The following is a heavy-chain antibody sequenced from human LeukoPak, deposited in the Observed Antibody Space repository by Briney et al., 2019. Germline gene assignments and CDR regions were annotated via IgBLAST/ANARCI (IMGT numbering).Heavy chain of an antibody. CDR3: ASISGASWGDY. Sequence: GGSLRLSCAASGFTFSTYALHWVRQAPGKGLEWVAVISYDGNNIYYVDSVKGRFTISRDNSKNTLYLQMNSRRAEDTAVYFCASISGASWGDYWGQGTQVTVSS. D-gene: IGHD3-16*01. CDR2: ISYDGNNI. CDR1: GFTFSTYA. V-gene: IGHV3-30-3*01. J-gene: IGHJ4*02.